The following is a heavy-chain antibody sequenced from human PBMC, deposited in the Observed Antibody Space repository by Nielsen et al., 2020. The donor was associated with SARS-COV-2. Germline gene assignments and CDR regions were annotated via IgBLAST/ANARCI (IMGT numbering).Heavy chain of an antibody. Sequence: GGSLRLSCAASGFTFSHHAMHWVRQAPGKGLEWLTIVSYDGNEHYADSVKGRFTISRDNSKDTLFLQLNSLRPEDTGVYFCARETIDYTSSFVDHWGQGTLVTVSP. V-gene: IGHV3-30*04. CDR2: VSYDGNE. CDR3: ARETIDYTSSFVDH. D-gene: IGHD4-11*01. CDR1: GFTFSHHA. J-gene: IGHJ5*02.